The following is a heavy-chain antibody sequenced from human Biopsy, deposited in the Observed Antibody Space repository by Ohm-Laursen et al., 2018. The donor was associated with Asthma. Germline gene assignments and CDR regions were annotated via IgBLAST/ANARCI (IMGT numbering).Heavy chain of an antibody. J-gene: IGHJ3*02. CDR3: VRDGTDDASDI. CDR2: ISKDASTQ. CDR1: GFSFSNFA. V-gene: IGHV3-30*01. D-gene: IGHD1-1*01. Sequence: LTCAASGFSFSNFAIHWVRQAPGKGLEWVGVISKDASTQDYADSVKGRFTMARDNSKNTLDLQMNSLREEDTAVYYCVRDGTDDASDIWGQGTVVSVSS.